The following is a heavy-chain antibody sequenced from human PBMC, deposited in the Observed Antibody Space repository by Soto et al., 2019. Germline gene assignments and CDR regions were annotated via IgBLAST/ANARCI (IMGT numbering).Heavy chain of an antibody. CDR1: GFTFSSYA. CDR2: ISGSGGST. CDR3: AKYGPPLRFLEWLSRYFDY. D-gene: IGHD3-3*01. Sequence: PGGSLRLSCAASGFTFSSYAMSWVRQAPGKGLEWVSAISGSGGSTYYADSVKGRFTISRDNSKNTLYLQMNSLRAEDTAVYYCAKYGPPLRFLEWLSRYFDYWGQGTLVTVSS. V-gene: IGHV3-23*01. J-gene: IGHJ4*02.